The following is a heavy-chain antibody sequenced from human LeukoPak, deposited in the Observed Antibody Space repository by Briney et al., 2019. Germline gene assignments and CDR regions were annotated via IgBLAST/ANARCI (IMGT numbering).Heavy chain of an antibody. D-gene: IGHD2-8*01. Sequence: SVKVSCKASGYTFTSYAISWVRQAPGQGLEWMGRIIPILGIANYAQKFQGRVTITADKSTSTAYMELSSLRSEDTAVYYCARDFPNELGYCTNGVCPYYYYGMDVWGQGTTVTVSS. CDR2: IIPILGIA. J-gene: IGHJ6*02. CDR3: ARDFPNELGYCTNGVCPYYYYGMDV. V-gene: IGHV1-69*04. CDR1: GYTFTSYA.